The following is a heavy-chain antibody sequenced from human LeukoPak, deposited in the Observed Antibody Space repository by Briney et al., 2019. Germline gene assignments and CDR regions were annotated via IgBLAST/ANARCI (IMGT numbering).Heavy chain of an antibody. CDR3: GRGSLEVASNGGYFLDY. CDR2: FSDDGDNI. Sequence: PGGSLRLSCAASGFTFSSYAMHWVRQAPGKGLEWVAVFSDDGDNIYYADSVKGQFTISRDNSKHTLYLQMNSLRAEDTAVYHCGRGSLEVASNGGYFLDYWGQGTLVTVSS. CDR1: GFTFSSYA. V-gene: IGHV3-30*01. D-gene: IGHD5-24*01. J-gene: IGHJ4*02.